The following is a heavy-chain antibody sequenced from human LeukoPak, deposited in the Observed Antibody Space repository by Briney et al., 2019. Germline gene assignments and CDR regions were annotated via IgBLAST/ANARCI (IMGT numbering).Heavy chain of an antibody. CDR1: GYTFTSYG. D-gene: IGHD1-26*01. CDR2: ISAYNGNT. CDR3: ARDALLGPPRNSGSYQSSDAFDI. V-gene: IGHV1-18*01. Sequence: GASVKVSCKASGYTFTSYGISWVRQAPGQGLEWMGWISAYNGNTNYAQKLQGRVTMTTDTSTSTAYMELRSLRSDDTAVYYCARDALLGPPRNSGSYQSSDAFDIWGQGTMVTVSS. J-gene: IGHJ3*02.